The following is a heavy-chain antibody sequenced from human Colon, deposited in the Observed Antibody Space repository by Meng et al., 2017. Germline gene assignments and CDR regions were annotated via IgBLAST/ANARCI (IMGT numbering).Heavy chain of an antibody. CDR3: ARVKVPAIGGAFDI. D-gene: IGHD2-2*01. J-gene: IGHJ3*02. CDR1: GGSISSYH. CDR2: IFTSGSP. V-gene: IGHV4-4*07. Sequence: SETLSLTCNVSGGSISSYHWSWIRQPAGKGLEWIGRIFTSGSPTYNPSLKSRVSVSVDWSKNQFSLTVTSVTAADTAVYYCARVKVPAIGGAFDIWGQGTLVTVSS.